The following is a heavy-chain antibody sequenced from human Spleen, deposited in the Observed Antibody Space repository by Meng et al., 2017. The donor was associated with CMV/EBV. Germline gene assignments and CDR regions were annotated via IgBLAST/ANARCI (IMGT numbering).Heavy chain of an antibody. D-gene: IGHD3-16*01. CDR3: ARGGGYYYYGMDV. V-gene: IGHV3-11*04. Sequence: GESLKISCAVSGFTFSDHYRSWIRQAPGKGLEWVSYISGSGNTIYYADSVKGRFTISRDNAKNSLYLQLNSLRAEDTAVYFCARGGGYYYYGMDVWGQGTTVTVSS. J-gene: IGHJ6*02. CDR2: ISGSGNTI. CDR1: GFTFSDHY.